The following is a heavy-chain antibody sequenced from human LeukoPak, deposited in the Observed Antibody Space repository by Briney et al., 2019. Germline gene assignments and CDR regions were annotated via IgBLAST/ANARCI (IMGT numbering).Heavy chain of an antibody. CDR1: GGSISSGGYY. CDR3: ARVRYYDFWSGYNWFDP. V-gene: IGHV4-31*03. Sequence: SETLSLTCTVSGGSISSGGYYWRWIRQHPGKGLEWIGYIYYSGSTYYNPSLKSRVTISVDTSKNQFSLKLSSVTAADTAVYYCARVRYYDFWSGYNWFDPWGQGTLVTVSS. J-gene: IGHJ5*02. D-gene: IGHD3-3*01. CDR2: IYYSGST.